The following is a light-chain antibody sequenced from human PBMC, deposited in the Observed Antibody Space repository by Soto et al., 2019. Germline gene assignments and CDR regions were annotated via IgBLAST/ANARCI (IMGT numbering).Light chain of an antibody. CDR1: QGISSW. CDR2: DAS. V-gene: IGKV1-5*01. CDR3: QQYQSYSRT. J-gene: IGKJ1*01. Sequence: DIQMTQSPSSVSASVGDRVTITCRASQGISSWLAWYQQKPGKAPKLLIYDASSLESGVPSRFSGSGSGTEFTLTISSLKPDDFATYYCQQYQSYSRTFGQGTKVDI.